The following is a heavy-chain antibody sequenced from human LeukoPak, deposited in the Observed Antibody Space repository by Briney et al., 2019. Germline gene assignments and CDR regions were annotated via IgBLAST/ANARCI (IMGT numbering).Heavy chain of an antibody. CDR3: ARQFSSGWEDHFDY. CDR2: IYDAGYA. CDR1: GGSLSSNNY. V-gene: IGHV4-31*03. Sequence: SETLSLTRILSGGSLSSNNYWHSIRQHPGKGLEWLGYIYDAGYAYHNPSLRSRLTISVDTSQNHFSLKLTSVTAADTAVYYCARQFSSGWEDHFDYWGQGALVTVSS. D-gene: IGHD6-19*01. J-gene: IGHJ4*02.